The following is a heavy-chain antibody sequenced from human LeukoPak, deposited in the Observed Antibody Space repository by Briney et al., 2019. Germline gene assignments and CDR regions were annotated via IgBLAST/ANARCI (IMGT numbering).Heavy chain of an antibody. CDR2: IYSSGGT. CDR1: GFTFDDYA. D-gene: IGHD3-10*01. V-gene: IGHV3-53*01. J-gene: IGHJ3*02. Sequence: GGSLRLSCAASGFTFDDYAMHWVRQAPGKGLEWVSGIYSSGGTSYADSVKGRFTISGDNSKNTLSLQMNSLRAEDTAVYYCATFYGSGKGGAFDIWGQGTMVTVSS. CDR3: ATFYGSGKGGAFDI.